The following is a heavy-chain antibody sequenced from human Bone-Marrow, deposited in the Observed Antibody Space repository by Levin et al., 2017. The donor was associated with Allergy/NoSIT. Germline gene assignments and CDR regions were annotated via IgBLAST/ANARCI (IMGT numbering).Heavy chain of an antibody. CDR1: GFAFSDYS. Sequence: GGSLRLSCAASGFAFSDYSMNWVRQAPGKGLEWVSSISSSSTYIYYADSVKGRFTISRDNAKNSLYLQMNSLRAEDTAVYYCARGDRYYYAMDVWGQGTTVTVS. CDR2: ISSSSTYI. CDR3: ARGDRYYYAMDV. V-gene: IGHV3-21*01. J-gene: IGHJ6*02.